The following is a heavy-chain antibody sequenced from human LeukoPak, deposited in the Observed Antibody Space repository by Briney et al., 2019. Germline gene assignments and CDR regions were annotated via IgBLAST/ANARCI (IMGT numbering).Heavy chain of an antibody. CDR2: ISGSGGST. CDR3: ARDKYSGSYYWAEYYYYYYIDV. J-gene: IGHJ6*03. D-gene: IGHD1-26*01. Sequence: GGTLRLSCAASGFTFSSYGMSWVRQAPGKGLEWVSAISGSGGSTYYADSVKGRFTISRDNSKNTLYLQMNSLRAEDTAVYYCARDKYSGSYYWAEYYYYYYIDVWGKGTTVTVSS. CDR1: GFTFSSYG. V-gene: IGHV3-23*01.